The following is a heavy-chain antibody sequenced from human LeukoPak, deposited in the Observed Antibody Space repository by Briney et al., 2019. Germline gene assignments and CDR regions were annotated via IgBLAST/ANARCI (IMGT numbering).Heavy chain of an antibody. CDR1: GFTFSSYS. J-gene: IGHJ4*02. Sequence: GSLRLSCAASGFTFSSYSMSWVRQAPGKGLEWIGEINHSGSTNYNPSLKSRVTISVDTSKNQFSLKLSSVTAADTAVYYCARPSGKVRRQLDYWGQGTLVTVSS. V-gene: IGHV4-34*01. CDR3: ARPSGKVRRQLDY. D-gene: IGHD6-13*01. CDR2: INHSGST.